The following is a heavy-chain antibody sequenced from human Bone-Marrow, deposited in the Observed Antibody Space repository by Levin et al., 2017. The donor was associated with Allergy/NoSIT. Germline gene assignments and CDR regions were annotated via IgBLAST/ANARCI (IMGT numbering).Heavy chain of an antibody. D-gene: IGHD7-27*01. CDR2: IRSKANSYAT. Sequence: GESLKISCAASGFTFSGSAMHWVRQASGKGLEWVGRIRSKANSYATAYAASVKGRFTISRDDSKNTAYLQMNSLKTEDTAVYYCTRRKLGDDAFDSWGQGTMVTVSS. CDR3: TRRKLGDDAFDS. J-gene: IGHJ3*02. CDR1: GFTFSGSA. V-gene: IGHV3-73*01.